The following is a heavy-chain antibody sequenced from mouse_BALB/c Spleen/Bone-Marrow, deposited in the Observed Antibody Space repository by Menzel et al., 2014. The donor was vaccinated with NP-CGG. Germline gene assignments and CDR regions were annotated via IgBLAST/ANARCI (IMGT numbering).Heavy chain of an antibody. Sequence: VQLQQPGAELVEPGASVKLSCTASGFNIKDTYMHWVKQRPEQGLEWIGRIDPANGNTKYDPKFQGKATITADTSSNTAYLQLSSLTSEDTAVYYCARGLLQYYYAMDYWGQGTSVTVSS. V-gene: IGHV14-3*02. CDR3: ARGLLQYYYAMDY. CDR1: GFNIKDTY. CDR2: IDPANGNT. D-gene: IGHD2-3*01. J-gene: IGHJ4*01.